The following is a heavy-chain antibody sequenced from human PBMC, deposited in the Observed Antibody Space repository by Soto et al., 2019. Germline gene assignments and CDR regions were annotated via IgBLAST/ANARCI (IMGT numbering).Heavy chain of an antibody. CDR3: TTVLLLKYSGYDKY. CDR1: GFTFSNAW. Sequence: GGSLRLSCAASGFTFSNAWMSWVRQAPGKGLEWVGRIKSKTDGGTTDYAAPVKVRFTISRDDSKNTLYLQMNSLKTEDTAVYYCTTVLLLKYSGYDKYWGQGTLVTVSS. V-gene: IGHV3-15*01. J-gene: IGHJ4*02. CDR2: IKSKTDGGTT. D-gene: IGHD5-12*01.